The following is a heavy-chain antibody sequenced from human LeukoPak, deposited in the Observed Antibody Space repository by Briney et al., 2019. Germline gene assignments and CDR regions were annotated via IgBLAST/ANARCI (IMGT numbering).Heavy chain of an antibody. V-gene: IGHV3-7*01. CDR2: IKQDGSEK. CDR3: ARDQRKYYDFWSGYLSSHYYYYYYMDV. Sequence: PGGSLRLSCAASGFTFSSYWMSWVRQAPGKGLEWVANIKQDGSEKYYVDSVKGRFTISRDNAKNSLYLQMNSLRAEDTAVYYCARDQRKYYDFWSGYLSSHYYYYYYMDVWGKGTTVTVSS. CDR1: GFTFSSYW. J-gene: IGHJ6*03. D-gene: IGHD3-3*01.